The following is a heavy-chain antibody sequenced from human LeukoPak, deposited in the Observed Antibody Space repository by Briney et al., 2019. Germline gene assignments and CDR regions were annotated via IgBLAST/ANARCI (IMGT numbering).Heavy chain of an antibody. CDR3: ARGKGGPFKY. Sequence: GGSLRLSCAASGFTFRRYAMHWVRQAPGKGQEWVAAMSFDGSYKYYADSVKGRFTISRDNSNSTVSLEMNSLRPEDTAVYFCARGKGGPFKYWGQGTLVTVSS. CDR2: MSFDGSYK. V-gene: IGHV3-30*01. CDR1: GFTFRRYA. J-gene: IGHJ4*02. D-gene: IGHD2-15*01.